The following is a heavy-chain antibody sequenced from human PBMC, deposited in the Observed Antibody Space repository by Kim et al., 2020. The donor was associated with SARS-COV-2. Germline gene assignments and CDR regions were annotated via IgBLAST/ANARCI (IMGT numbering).Heavy chain of an antibody. CDR3: ARLTGSTAGEYDY. Sequence: GESLKISCKGFGYTFSSYWIGWVRQMPGQGLEWIGIIYIGDSDTIYNPSFQGQVTISAVKSTSTAYLQWSSLKASDTAMYYCARLTGSTAGEYDYWGQGTLVTVSS. D-gene: IGHD1-7*01. CDR2: IYIGDSDT. CDR1: GYTFSSYW. J-gene: IGHJ4*02. V-gene: IGHV5-51*01.